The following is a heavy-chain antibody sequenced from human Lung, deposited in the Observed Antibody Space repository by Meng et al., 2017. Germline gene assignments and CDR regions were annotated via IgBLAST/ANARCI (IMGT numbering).Heavy chain of an antibody. CDR1: GYTCPDYW. V-gene: IGHV1-2*06. Sequence: VKSLQSWAEVKRPGASVKVSCKASGYTCPDYWLHWVRRAPGQGLEWMGRINPKSGDTHYAQRFQGRVTMPGDTSISTAYMELSGLRSDDTAMYYCARDEDISAAGKLFGDYWGQGTLVTVSS. J-gene: IGHJ4*02. CDR3: ARDEDISAAGKLFGDY. CDR2: INPKSGDT. D-gene: IGHD6-13*01.